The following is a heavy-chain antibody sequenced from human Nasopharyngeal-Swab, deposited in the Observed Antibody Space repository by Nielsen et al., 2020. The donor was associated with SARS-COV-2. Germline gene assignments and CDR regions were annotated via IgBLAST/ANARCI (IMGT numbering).Heavy chain of an antibody. D-gene: IGHD4-17*01. CDR1: GYTFTGYY. Sequence: ASVKVSCKASGYTFTGYYMHWVRQAPGQGLEWMGRIDPNTGGTSSAQIFQGRVTMTRDTSISTVYIEVTSLTSDDTAVYYCARALSARTTFNCLGPWGQGTLVTVS. CDR2: IDPNTGGT. V-gene: IGHV1-2*06. CDR3: ARALSARTTFNCLGP. J-gene: IGHJ5*02.